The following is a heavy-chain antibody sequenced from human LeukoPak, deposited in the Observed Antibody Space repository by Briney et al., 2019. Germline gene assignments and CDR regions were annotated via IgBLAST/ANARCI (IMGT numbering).Heavy chain of an antibody. CDR3: ARDIIVVPPAIPISDGMDV. CDR2: IYYSGST. Sequence: PSETLSLTCTVSGGSISSSGYYWSWIRQHPGKGLEWIGYIYYSGSTYYNPSLKSRVTISVDTSKNQFSLKLSSVTAADTAVYYCARDIIVVPPAIPISDGMDVWGKGTTVTVSS. CDR1: GGSISSSGYY. J-gene: IGHJ6*04. D-gene: IGHD2-2*01. V-gene: IGHV4-31*03.